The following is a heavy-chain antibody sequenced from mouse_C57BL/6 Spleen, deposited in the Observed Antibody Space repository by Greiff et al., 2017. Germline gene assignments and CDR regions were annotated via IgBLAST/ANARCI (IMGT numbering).Heavy chain of an antibody. V-gene: IGHV1-69*01. J-gene: IGHJ3*01. CDR1: GYTFTSYW. Sequence: VQLQQSGAELVMPGASVKLSCKASGYTFTSYWMHWVKQRPGQGLEWIGEIDPSDSYTNYNQKFKGKSTLTVDKSSSTAYMQLSSLTSEDSAVYYCARWDGYDQAWFAYWGQGTLVTVSA. CDR2: IDPSDSYT. D-gene: IGHD2-2*01. CDR3: ARWDGYDQAWFAY.